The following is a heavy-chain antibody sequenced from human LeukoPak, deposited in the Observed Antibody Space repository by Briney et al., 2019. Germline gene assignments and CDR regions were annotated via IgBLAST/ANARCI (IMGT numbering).Heavy chain of an antibody. Sequence: AGGSLRLSCAASGFTVSSNYMSWVRQAPGKGLEWVSVIYSGGSTYYADSVKGRFTISRDNSKNTLYLQMNSLRAEDTAVYYCARGYCSSTSCYYYYYYMDVWGKGTTVNVSS. CDR3: ARGYCSSTSCYYYYYYMDV. CDR2: IYSGGST. J-gene: IGHJ6*03. CDR1: GFTVSSNY. D-gene: IGHD2-2*01. V-gene: IGHV3-66*02.